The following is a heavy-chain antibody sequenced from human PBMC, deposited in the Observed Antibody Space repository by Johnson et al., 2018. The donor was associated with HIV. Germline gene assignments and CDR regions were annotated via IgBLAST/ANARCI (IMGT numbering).Heavy chain of an antibody. D-gene: IGHD3-16*01. J-gene: IGHJ3*02. Sequence: QVQLVESGGGVVQPGRSLRLSCAASGFTFSSYAMHWVRQAPGTGLEWVAVISYAGSNKYYADSVKGRFTISRDNSKNTLYLQMNSLRAEDTAVYYCARLNDYLWGQRGAFDIWGRGTMVSVSS. CDR2: ISYAGSNK. V-gene: IGHV3-30-3*01. CDR3: ARLNDYLWGQRGAFDI. CDR1: GFTFSSYA.